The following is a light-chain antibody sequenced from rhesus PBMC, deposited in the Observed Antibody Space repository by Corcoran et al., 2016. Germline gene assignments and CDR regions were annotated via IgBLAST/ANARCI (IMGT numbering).Light chain of an antibody. J-gene: IGLJ2*01. CDR1: SSEVGGYNY. Sequence: QSAPSQPPSVSGSPGPSVTISCTGTSSEVGGYNYVSWYQQHPGTAPILMIYEVSKLPSGVSDRFSGSKSGNSASLTSSGLQEEDGVDYDCKVYAGSDTLLVGGGNRLTVL. CDR3: KVYAGSDTLL. CDR2: EVS. V-gene: IGLV2-23*01.